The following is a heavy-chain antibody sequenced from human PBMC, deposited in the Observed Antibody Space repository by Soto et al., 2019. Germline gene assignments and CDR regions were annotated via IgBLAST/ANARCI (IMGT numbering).Heavy chain of an antibody. J-gene: IGHJ4*02. CDR2: INPSGGGA. V-gene: IGHV1-46*01. CDR3: AKGGYFSNDY. CDR1: GCTFSTYY. D-gene: IGHD3-22*01. Sequence: ASVKVSCKASGCTFSTYYMHWLRQAPGQGLEWLGMINPSGGGASYPQKFQGRVTMTRDTSTNTVYMELSSLSSEDTAVYYCAKGGYFSNDYWGQGTLVTVSS.